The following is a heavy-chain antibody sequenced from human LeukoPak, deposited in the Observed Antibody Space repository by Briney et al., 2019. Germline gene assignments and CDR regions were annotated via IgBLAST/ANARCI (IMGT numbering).Heavy chain of an antibody. J-gene: IGHJ3*02. D-gene: IGHD3-10*01. CDR1: GFTFSSYW. Sequence: GGSLRLSCAASGFTFSSYWMTWVRQAPGKGLEWVANTNQDGSEKYYVDSVKGRFTISRDNAKNSLYLQMNSLRAEDTALYYCARRIWFGESYDAFDIWGQGTMVTVSS. CDR3: ARRIWFGESYDAFDI. V-gene: IGHV3-7*03. CDR2: TNQDGSEK.